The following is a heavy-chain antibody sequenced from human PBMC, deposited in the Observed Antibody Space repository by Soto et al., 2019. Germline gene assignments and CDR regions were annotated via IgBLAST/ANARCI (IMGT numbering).Heavy chain of an antibody. V-gene: IGHV6-1*01. CDR3: ARKEWLDPYSWFNP. D-gene: IGHD6-19*01. Sequence: PSQTLSLTCAISGDSVSSKTAAWNWIRQSPSRGPEWLGRTYYRSQWYNDYAVSVKSRITINPDTSKNQFSLQLNSVTPDDTAVYYCARKEWLDPYSWFNPWGQGTLVTVSS. J-gene: IGHJ5*02. CDR1: GDSVSSKTAA. CDR2: TYYRSQWYN.